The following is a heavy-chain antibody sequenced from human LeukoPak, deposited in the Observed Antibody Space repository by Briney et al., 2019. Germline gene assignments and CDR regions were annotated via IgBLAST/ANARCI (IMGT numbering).Heavy chain of an antibody. Sequence: ASVTVSCSTSGPSFTAQHILSVRQAPGHRLEWRGSIHPDGRDTDYSEKFQGRMTMTMDSSLSTGYMELNRLTSEDMGVYYCSARYGPGPVWGQGTLVTVSS. CDR2: IHPDGRDT. V-gene: IGHV1-2*02. D-gene: IGHD3-10*01. CDR1: GPSFTAQH. J-gene: IGHJ4*02. CDR3: SARYGPGPV.